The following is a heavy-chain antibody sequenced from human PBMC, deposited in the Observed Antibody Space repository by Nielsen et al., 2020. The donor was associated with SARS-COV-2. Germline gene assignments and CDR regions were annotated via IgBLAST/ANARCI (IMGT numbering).Heavy chain of an antibody. V-gene: IGHV3-7*05. J-gene: IGHJ6*02. Sequence: VRQMPGKGLEWVANIKQNGSDKYYVDSVKGRFTISRDNSKNTLYLQMNSLRAEDTAVYYCATLGYCSSTSCYRGGNYYYYYGMDVWGQGTTVTVSS. CDR2: IKQNGSDK. CDR3: ATLGYCSSTSCYRGGNYYYYYGMDV. D-gene: IGHD2-2*02.